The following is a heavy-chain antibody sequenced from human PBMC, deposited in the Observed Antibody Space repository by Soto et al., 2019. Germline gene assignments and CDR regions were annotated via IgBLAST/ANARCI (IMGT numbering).Heavy chain of an antibody. V-gene: IGHV1-2*02. J-gene: IGHJ3*02. CDR1: GYSFTGHY. Sequence: ASVKVSCKASGYSFTGHYIHWVRQAPGQGPEWMGWINPVSGGTIYSQKFVGRVTMTRDTSLNTVYMGVTGLKFDDTAVYYCARDDGGRLKSAFDIWGQGTMVTVSS. D-gene: IGHD1-26*01. CDR2: INPVSGGT. CDR3: ARDDGGRLKSAFDI.